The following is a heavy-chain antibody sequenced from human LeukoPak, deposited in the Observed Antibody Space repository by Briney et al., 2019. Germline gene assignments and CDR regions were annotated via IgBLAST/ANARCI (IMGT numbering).Heavy chain of an antibody. J-gene: IGHJ4*02. Sequence: ASVKVSCKTSGYTFTGYYMQWVRQAPGQGLEWMGWINPNSGGAIFAQKFQARVTMTRDTSVSTAYMELSSLRSDDTAVYYCAKSLEEFFGASYYFDYWGQGTLITVSS. V-gene: IGHV1-2*02. CDR2: INPNSGGA. CDR3: AKSLEEFFGASYYFDY. D-gene: IGHD1-1*01. CDR1: GYTFTGYY.